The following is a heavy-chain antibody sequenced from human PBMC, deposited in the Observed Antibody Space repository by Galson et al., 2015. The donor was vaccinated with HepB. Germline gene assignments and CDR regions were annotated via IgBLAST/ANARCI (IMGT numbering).Heavy chain of an antibody. D-gene: IGHD6-19*01. CDR3: ARARSYSSGWYARERNDNWFDP. V-gene: IGHV4-39*07. J-gene: IGHJ5*02. Sequence: TLSLTCTVSGGSISSSSYYWGWIRQPPGKGLEWIGSIYYSGSTYYNPSLKSRVTISVDTSKNQFSLKLSSVTAADTAAYYCARARSYSSGWYARERNDNWFDPWGQGTLVTVSS. CDR1: GGSISSSSYY. CDR2: IYYSGST.